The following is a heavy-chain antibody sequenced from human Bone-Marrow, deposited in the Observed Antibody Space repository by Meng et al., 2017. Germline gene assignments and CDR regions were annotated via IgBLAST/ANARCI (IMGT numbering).Heavy chain of an antibody. J-gene: IGHJ4*02. Sequence: EGQLVESGGGLGRPGGSLRLSCAASGFTFSNAWMSWVRQAPGRGLEWVARIKSKTDGETPDYAAPVKGRFTISRDDSKNTLYLQMHSLKTEDTAVYYCNWNDFGDYWGQGALVTVSS. CDR2: IKSKTDGETP. CDR3: NWNDFGDY. D-gene: IGHD1-1*01. CDR1: GFTFSNAW. V-gene: IGHV3-15*01.